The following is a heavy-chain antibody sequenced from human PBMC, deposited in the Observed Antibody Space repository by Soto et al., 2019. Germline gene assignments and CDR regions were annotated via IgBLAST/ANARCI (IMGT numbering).Heavy chain of an antibody. CDR2: IYYSGST. Sequence: QVQLQESGPGLVKPSQTLSLTCTVSGGSISSGDYYWSWIRQPPGKGLEWIGYIYYSGSTYYNPSPKSRVTISVDSSKNQFSLKLSSVTAADTAVYYCARLQPPAPETWFDPWGQGTLVTVSS. V-gene: IGHV4-30-4*01. CDR3: ARLQPPAPETWFDP. D-gene: IGHD5-18*01. J-gene: IGHJ5*02. CDR1: GGSISSGDYY.